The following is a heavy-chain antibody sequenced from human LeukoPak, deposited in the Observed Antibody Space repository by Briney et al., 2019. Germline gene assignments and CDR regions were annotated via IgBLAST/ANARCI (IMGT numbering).Heavy chain of an antibody. CDR3: AMSSGYSSSWYDY. J-gene: IGHJ4*02. D-gene: IGHD6-13*01. CDR2: IYYSGST. CDR1: GGSISSYY. Sequence: SETLSLTCTVSGGSISSYYWSWIRQPPGKGLEWIGYIYYSGSTNYNPSLKSRVTISVDTSKNQFSLKLSSVTAADTAVYYCAMSSGYSSSWYDYWGQGTLVTVSS. V-gene: IGHV4-59*01.